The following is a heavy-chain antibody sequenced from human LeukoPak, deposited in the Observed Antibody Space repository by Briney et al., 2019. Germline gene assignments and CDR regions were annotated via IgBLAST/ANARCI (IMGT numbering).Heavy chain of an antibody. CDR2: VIPIFGTA. CDR1: RGTFSSYA. V-gene: IGHV1-69*13. Sequence: ASVKVSCKASRGTFSSYAISWVRQAPGQGVEWVGGVIPIFGTANYAQKFQGRVTITADESTSTAYMELSSLRSEDTAVYYCARQTRSVVGGDWFDPWGQGTLVTVSS. J-gene: IGHJ5*02. CDR3: ARQTRSVVGGDWFDP. D-gene: IGHD2-15*01.